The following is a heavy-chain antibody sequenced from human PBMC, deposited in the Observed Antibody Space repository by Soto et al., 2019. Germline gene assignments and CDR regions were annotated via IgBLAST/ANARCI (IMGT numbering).Heavy chain of an antibody. CDR2: INHSGST. CDR1: GGSFSGYY. J-gene: IGHJ6*02. V-gene: IGHV4-34*01. Sequence: TSETLSLTCAVYGGSFSGYYWSWIRQPPGKGLEWIGEINHSGSTNYNPSLKSRVTISVDTSKNQFSLKLSSVTAADTAVYYCARGQRFGELYLYYYYYGMDVWGQGTTVT. D-gene: IGHD3-10*01. CDR3: ARGQRFGELYLYYYYYGMDV.